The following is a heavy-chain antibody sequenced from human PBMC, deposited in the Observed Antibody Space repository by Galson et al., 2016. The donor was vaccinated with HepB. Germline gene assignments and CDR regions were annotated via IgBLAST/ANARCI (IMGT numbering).Heavy chain of an antibody. Sequence: SLRLSCAASGFTFSSFWMHWVRQAPGKGLVWVSSINLDGSSTSYADSVKGRFTISRDNAKKTLYLQMKSLRAEDTAVYYCARDSDTIFGVVIYDYWGQGTLVTVSS. CDR2: INLDGSST. V-gene: IGHV3-74*01. D-gene: IGHD3-3*01. J-gene: IGHJ4*02. CDR3: ARDSDTIFGVVIYDY. CDR1: GFTFSSFW.